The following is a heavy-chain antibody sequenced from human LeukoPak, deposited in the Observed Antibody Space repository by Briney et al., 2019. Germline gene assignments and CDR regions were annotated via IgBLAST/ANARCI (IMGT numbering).Heavy chain of an antibody. CDR3: ARGQDANGDLSFFRF. CDR2: IRSKDQNSAT. Sequence: PGGSLRLSCAASGFSFSDSPIHWVRQASGKGLEWVGRIRSKDQNSATAYAESVKGRFTISRDDSKNMAYLQMNSLRIEDTAVYYCARGQDANGDLSFFRFWGQGTLVTVSS. V-gene: IGHV3-73*01. D-gene: IGHD4-17*01. CDR1: GFSFSDSP. J-gene: IGHJ4*02.